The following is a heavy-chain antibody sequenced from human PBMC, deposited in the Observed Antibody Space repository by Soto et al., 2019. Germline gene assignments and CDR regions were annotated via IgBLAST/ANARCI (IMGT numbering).Heavy chain of an antibody. J-gene: IGHJ6*02. V-gene: IGHV1-69*12. CDR3: GVVVDKHYYYGMDV. CDR1: GGTFSSYA. Sequence: QVQLVQSGAEVKKPGSSVKVSCKASGGTFSSYAISWVRQAPGQGLEWMGGIIPIFGTADYAQKFQGRVTITADESXSTAYMELSSLRSEDTAVYYCGVVVDKHYYYGMDVWGQGTTVTVSS. CDR2: IIPIFGTA. D-gene: IGHD3-22*01.